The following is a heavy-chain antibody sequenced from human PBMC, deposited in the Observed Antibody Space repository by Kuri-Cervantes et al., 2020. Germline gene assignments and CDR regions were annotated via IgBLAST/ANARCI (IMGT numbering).Heavy chain of an antibody. CDR1: GDIFTSIE. CDR2: ISAYNGNT. Sequence: ASVKVSCKASGDIFTSIEINWVRQATGQGLEWMGWISAYNGNTNYAQKFQGRVTITADEFTSTAYMELSSLRSEDTAVYYCASPTTVTNAALLGYWGQGTLVTDSS. D-gene: IGHD4-17*01. V-gene: IGHV1-18*01. J-gene: IGHJ4*02. CDR3: ASPTTVTNAALLGY.